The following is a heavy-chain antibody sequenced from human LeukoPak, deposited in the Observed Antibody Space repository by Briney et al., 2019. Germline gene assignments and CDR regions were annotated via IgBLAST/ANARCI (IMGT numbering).Heavy chain of an antibody. CDR3: AKERSYGDYEVFWFDP. CDR1: GFTFSSYS. V-gene: IGHV3-48*04. Sequence: GGSLRPSCAASGFTFSSYSMNWVRQAPGKGLEWVSYISSSGSTIYYADSVKGRFTISRDNAKNSLYLQMNSLRAEDTALYYCAKERSYGDYEVFWFDPWGQGTLVTVSS. D-gene: IGHD4-17*01. J-gene: IGHJ5*02. CDR2: ISSSGSTI.